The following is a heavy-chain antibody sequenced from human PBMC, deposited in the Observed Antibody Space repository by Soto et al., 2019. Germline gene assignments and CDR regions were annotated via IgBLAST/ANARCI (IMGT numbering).Heavy chain of an antibody. CDR3: ARDPPNSSSSPVDY. CDR2: IKQDGSEK. CDR1: GFTFSSYW. D-gene: IGHD6-6*01. J-gene: IGHJ4*02. Sequence: GGSLRLSCAASGFTFSSYWMSWVRQAPGKGLGWVANIKQDGSEKYYVDSVKGRFTISRDNAKNSLYLQMNSLRAEDTAVYYCARDPPNSSSSPVDYWGQGTLVTVSS. V-gene: IGHV3-7*01.